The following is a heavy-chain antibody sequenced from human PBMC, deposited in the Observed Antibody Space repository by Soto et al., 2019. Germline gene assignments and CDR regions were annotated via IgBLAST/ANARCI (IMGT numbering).Heavy chain of an antibody. V-gene: IGHV3-72*01. D-gene: IGHD6-6*01. J-gene: IGHJ4*02. CDR1: GFTFSDHY. CDR3: ARAEYSSSSPLDY. CDR2: TRNKANSYTT. Sequence: PGGSLRLSCAASGFTFSDHYMDWVRQAPGKGLEWVGRTRNKANSYTTEYAASVKGRFTISRDDSKNSLYLQMNSLKTEDTAVYYCARAEYSSSSPLDYWGQGTLVTVSS.